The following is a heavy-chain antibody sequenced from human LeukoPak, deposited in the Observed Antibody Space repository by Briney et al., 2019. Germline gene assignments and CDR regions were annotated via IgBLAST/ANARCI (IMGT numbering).Heavy chain of an antibody. CDR3: ARELTMVRGDTVDY. CDR2: INPNSGGT. Sequence: ASVKVSCKASGYTFTGYYMHWVRQAPGQGLEWMGWINPNSGGTNYAQKFQGRVTMTRDTSISTACMELSRLRSDDTAVYYCARELTMVRGDTVDYWGQGTLVTVSS. J-gene: IGHJ4*02. D-gene: IGHD3-10*01. V-gene: IGHV1-2*02. CDR1: GYTFTGYY.